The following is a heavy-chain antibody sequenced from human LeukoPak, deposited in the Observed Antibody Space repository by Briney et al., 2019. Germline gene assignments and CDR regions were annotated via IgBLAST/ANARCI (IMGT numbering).Heavy chain of an antibody. J-gene: IGHJ6*02. CDR3: ARLSSTTVTTSEGMDV. V-gene: IGHV5-51*01. CDR1: GYSFTSYW. CDR2: IYPGDSDT. Sequence: GESLKISCKGSGYSFTSYWIGWVRQMPGKGLEWMGIIYPGDSDTRYSPSFQGQVTISADKSISTAYLQWSSLKASDTAMYYCARLSSTTVTTSEGMDVWGQGTTVTVPS. D-gene: IGHD4-11*01.